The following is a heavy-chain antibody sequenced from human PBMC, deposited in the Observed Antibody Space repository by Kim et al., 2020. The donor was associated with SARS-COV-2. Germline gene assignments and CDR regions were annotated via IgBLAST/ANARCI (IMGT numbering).Heavy chain of an antibody. CDR2: ST. J-gene: IGHJ5*02. D-gene: IGHD2-15*01. V-gene: IGHV4-39*01. Sequence: STYYNPSRKSRVTISVDTSKNQFSLKLSSVTAADTAVYYCARRGRDGFDPWGQGTLVTVSS. CDR3: ARRGRDGFDP.